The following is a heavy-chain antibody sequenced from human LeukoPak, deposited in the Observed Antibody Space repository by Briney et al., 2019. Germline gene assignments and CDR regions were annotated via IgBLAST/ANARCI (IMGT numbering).Heavy chain of an antibody. CDR1: GFTFSNAW. V-gene: IGHV3-15*01. CDR2: INSKSDAGTT. Sequence: GGSLRLSCVASGFTFSNAWMSWVRQAPGKGLEWVARINSKSDAGTTDYAAPVKGKFTISSDDSKNTVYLQMNSLKSEDTAVYYCTTGGGVYDYVSLHWGQGTLVTVSS. CDR3: TTGGGVYDYVSLH. J-gene: IGHJ1*01. D-gene: IGHD3-16*01.